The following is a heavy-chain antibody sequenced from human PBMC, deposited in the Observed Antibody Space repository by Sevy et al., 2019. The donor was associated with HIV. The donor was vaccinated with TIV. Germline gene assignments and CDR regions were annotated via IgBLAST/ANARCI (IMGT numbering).Heavy chain of an antibody. CDR2: MKEDGSER. J-gene: IGHJ4*02. D-gene: IGHD5-18*01. Sequence: GGSLRLSCAASGFTFSSYWMSWVRQAPGKGLEWVATMKEDGSERNYVDSVKGRFTISRDKAKKPLYLQMNSLRAEDTAVYYCVREGVGGYSYSLDCWGQGTLVTVSS. CDR1: GFTFSSYW. CDR3: VREGVGGYSYSLDC. V-gene: IGHV3-7*01.